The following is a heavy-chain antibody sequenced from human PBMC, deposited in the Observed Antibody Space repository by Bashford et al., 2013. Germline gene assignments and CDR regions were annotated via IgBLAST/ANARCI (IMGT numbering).Heavy chain of an antibody. CDR2: IYYSGST. CDR1: GGSISSYY. V-gene: IGHV4-59*01. D-gene: IGHD6-13*01. Sequence: SSETLSLTCTVSGGSISSYYWSWIRQPPGKGLEWIGYIYYSGSTNYNPSLKSRVTISVDTSKNQFSLKLSSVTAADTAVYYCASSRIAAAGTLNFDYWAREPWSPSPQ. CDR3: ASSRIAAAGTLNFDY. J-gene: IGHJ4*02.